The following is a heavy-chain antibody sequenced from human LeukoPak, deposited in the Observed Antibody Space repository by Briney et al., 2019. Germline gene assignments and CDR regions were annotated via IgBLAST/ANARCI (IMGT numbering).Heavy chain of an antibody. J-gene: IGHJ4*02. CDR3: AKDIVGATTADY. Sequence: GGSLRLSCAASGFTFSSYGMHWVRQAPGKGLEWVAFIRYDGSNKYYADSVKGRFTISGDNSKNTLYLQMNSLRAEDTAVYYCAKDIVGATTADYWGQGTLVTVSS. D-gene: IGHD1-26*01. V-gene: IGHV3-30*02. CDR1: GFTFSSYG. CDR2: IRYDGSNK.